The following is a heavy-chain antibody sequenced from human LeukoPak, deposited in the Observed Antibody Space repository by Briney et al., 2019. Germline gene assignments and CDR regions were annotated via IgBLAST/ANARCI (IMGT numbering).Heavy chain of an antibody. CDR2: ITSSGSRI. CDR1: GFTFRDYY. CDR3: ARAFNDAFDI. J-gene: IGHJ3*02. Sequence: GGSLRLSCAASGFTFRDYYMGRIRQAPGKGLEWVSYITSSGSRIYNADSVKGRFTISRDNAKNSLYLQMNSLRAEDTAVYYCARAFNDAFDIWGQGTTVTVSS. V-gene: IGHV3-11*04.